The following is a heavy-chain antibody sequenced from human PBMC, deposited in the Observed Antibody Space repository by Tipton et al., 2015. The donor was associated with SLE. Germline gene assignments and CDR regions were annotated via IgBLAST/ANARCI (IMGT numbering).Heavy chain of an antibody. D-gene: IGHD2-15*01. Sequence: TLSLTCSVSGGSITTNNFFWSWIRQPAGKGLEWIAHIYSGGGTNYNPSLKSRVTISIDTSKNQFSLKLTSVTAADTAVYYCAREVDVWGQGILVTVSS. V-gene: IGHV4-61*09. J-gene: IGHJ1*01. CDR2: IYSGGGT. CDR3: AREVDV. CDR1: GGSITTNNFF.